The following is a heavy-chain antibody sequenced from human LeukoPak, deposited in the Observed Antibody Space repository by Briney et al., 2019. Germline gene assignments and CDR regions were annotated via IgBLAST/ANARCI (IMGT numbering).Heavy chain of an antibody. CDR1: GASTASHY. V-gene: IGHV4-59*11. Sequence: SETLSLTCTVSGASTASHYWTWLRQPPGKELEWVAYMFDTVSTKSNPSLKSRLTLSVDTSKKQLSLRLSSVTAADTAVYYCATIKRGSTYGYFDFWGQGIKVTVSS. D-gene: IGHD5-18*01. J-gene: IGHJ4*02. CDR3: ATIKRGSTYGYFDF. CDR2: MFDTVST.